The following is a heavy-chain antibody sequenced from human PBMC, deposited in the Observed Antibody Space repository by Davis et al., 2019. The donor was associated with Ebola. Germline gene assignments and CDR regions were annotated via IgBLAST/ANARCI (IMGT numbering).Heavy chain of an antibody. D-gene: IGHD3-3*01. V-gene: IGHV3-21*04. J-gene: IGHJ4*02. CDR1: GFTFSSYS. Sequence: PGGSLRLSCAASGFTFSSYSMNWVRQAPGKGLEWVSSISSSSSYIYYADSVKGRFTISRDNAKNSLYLQMNSLRAEDTAVYYCARDPFYDSWSDDYTAGGFDYWGQGTLVTVSS. CDR3: ARDPFYDSWSDDYTAGGFDY. CDR2: ISSSSSYI.